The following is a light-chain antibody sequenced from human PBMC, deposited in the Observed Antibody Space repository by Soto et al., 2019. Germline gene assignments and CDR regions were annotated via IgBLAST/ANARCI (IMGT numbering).Light chain of an antibody. CDR3: QQYTNWPPWT. CDR2: GAS. J-gene: IGKJ1*01. CDR1: ESVSNK. V-gene: IGKV3-15*01. Sequence: IVMTQSPATLSVSPGERATLSCRASESVSNKLAWYQRRPGQAPRLLIYGASTRASGFPDRFSGSGSGTDFSLTISSLQSEDFAVYYCQQYTNWPPWTFGQGTKWIS.